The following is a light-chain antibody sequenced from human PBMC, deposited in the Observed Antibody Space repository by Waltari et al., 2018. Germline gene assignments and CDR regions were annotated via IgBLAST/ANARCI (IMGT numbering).Light chain of an antibody. J-gene: IGLJ2*01. CDR3: SSYGGRNTLV. CDR1: SSDIGAYNY. Sequence: QAALTQPRSVSGSPGQSVTISCTGTSSDIGAYNYVSWYQQHPGTAPKLMINEVNKRPAEVCDRFSGSKSGKTASLTISRLQAEDEADYYCSSYGGRNTLVFGGVTRLTVL. V-gene: IGLV2-11*01. CDR2: EVN.